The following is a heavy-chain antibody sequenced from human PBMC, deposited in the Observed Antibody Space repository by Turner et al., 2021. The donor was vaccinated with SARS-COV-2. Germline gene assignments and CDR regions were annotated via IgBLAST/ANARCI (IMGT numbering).Heavy chain of an antibody. CDR1: GNIFTGAY. CDR3: AREPRSNFEVFISGWFDP. Sequence: QLHLVQSGAEVKTRGASVKVSCKTAGNIFTGAYFHLVRQAHGQGLEWMGLVNPKSGDTIYGHKFQVRGTMTWDRYISTDYMEMRNLRPDDAAVYYCAREPRSNFEVFISGWFDPWGQGTVVTVSS. CDR2: VNPKSGDT. V-gene: IGHV1-2*07. D-gene: IGHD3-3*01. J-gene: IGHJ5*02.